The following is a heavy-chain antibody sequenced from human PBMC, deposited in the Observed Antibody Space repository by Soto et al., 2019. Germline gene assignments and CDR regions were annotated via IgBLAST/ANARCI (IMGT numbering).Heavy chain of an antibody. CDR2: IKQDGSDK. V-gene: IGHV3-7*03. CDR1: GFTFSNYW. CDR3: ARVGCSYTNCFDAFDI. D-gene: IGHD2-2*01. Sequence: GGSLRLSCAASGFTFSNYWMSWVRQAPGKGLEWVANIKQDGSDKYYVDSVKGRFTFSRDNAKHSLFLQMNNLGAEDTVLFYCARVGCSYTNCFDAFDIWGQGTMVTVSS. J-gene: IGHJ3*02.